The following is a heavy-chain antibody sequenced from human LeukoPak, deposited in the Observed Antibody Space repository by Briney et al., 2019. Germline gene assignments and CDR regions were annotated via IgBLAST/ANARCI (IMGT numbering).Heavy chain of an antibody. CDR2: ISSSGSTI. CDR3: ASGGYSSSWYFDY. V-gene: IGHV3-48*03. Sequence: GGSLRLSCAASGFTFSSYEMNWVRQAPGKGLEWVSYISSSGSTIYYADSVKGRFTISRDNAKNSLYLQMNSLRAEDTAVYYCASGGYSSSWYFDYWGQGTLVTVSS. D-gene: IGHD6-13*01. CDR1: GFTFSSYE. J-gene: IGHJ4*02.